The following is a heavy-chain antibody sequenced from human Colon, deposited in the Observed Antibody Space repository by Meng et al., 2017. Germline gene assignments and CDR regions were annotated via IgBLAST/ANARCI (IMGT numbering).Heavy chain of an antibody. J-gene: IGHJ4*02. V-gene: IGHV4-4*02. CDR1: VESITYDNW. Sequence: HVHLQEAGPGLVKPSGTLSLTCAGAVESITYDNWWSWLRQPPGKGLEWIGEIHHGRGTNYNPALRSRVTFSLDKSRNQLSLTLTSVTAADTAVYYCARNGFYSLGYWGPGALVTVSS. CDR3: ARNGFYSLGY. D-gene: IGHD3-22*01. CDR2: IHHGRGT.